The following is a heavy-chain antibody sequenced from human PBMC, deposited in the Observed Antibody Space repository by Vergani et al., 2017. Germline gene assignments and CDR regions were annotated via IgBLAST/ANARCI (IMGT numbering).Heavy chain of an antibody. CDR1: GFTFSSYI. V-gene: IGHV3-48*01. CDR3: ARGSEVGFDY. J-gene: IGHJ4*02. Sequence: EVRLVESGGGLVQPGGSLRLSCAASGFTFSSYIMNWVRQAPGKGLEWVSYISSSSSTIYYADSVKGRFTISRDNAKNSLYLQMNSLRAEDTAVYYCARGSEVGFDYWGQGTLVTVSS. CDR2: ISSSSSTI. D-gene: IGHD3-16*01.